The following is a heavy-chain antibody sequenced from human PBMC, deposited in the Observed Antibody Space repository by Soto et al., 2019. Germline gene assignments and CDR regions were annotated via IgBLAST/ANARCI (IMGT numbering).Heavy chain of an antibody. J-gene: IGHJ4*02. D-gene: IGHD6-13*01. CDR2: IWYDGSNK. CDR1: GFTFSSYG. V-gene: IGHV3-33*01. Sequence: QVQLVESGGGVVQPGRSLRVSCAASGFTFSSYGMHWVRQAPGKGLEWVAVIWYDGSNKYYADSVKGRFTISRDNSKNTLYLQMNSLRAEDTAVYYCARDQLYSSSWSDYWGQGTLVTVSS. CDR3: ARDQLYSSSWSDY.